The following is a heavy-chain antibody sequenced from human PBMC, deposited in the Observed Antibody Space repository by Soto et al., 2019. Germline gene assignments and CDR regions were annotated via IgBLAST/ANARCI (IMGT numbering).Heavy chain of an antibody. Sequence: SVKVSCKASGGTFSSYAISWVRQAPGQGLEWMGGIIPIFGTANYAQKLQGRVTITADKSTSTAYMELSSLRSEDTAVYYCARAGCSSPSGYRNPYNWFDPLGQGXLVTVYS. D-gene: IGHD2-2*01. J-gene: IGHJ5*02. CDR1: GGTFSSYA. CDR3: ARAGCSSPSGYRNPYNWFDP. V-gene: IGHV1-69*06. CDR2: IIPIFGTA.